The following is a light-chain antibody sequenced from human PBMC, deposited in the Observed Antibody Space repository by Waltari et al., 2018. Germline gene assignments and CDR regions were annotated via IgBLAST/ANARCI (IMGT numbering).Light chain of an antibody. CDR1: QSVRNY. V-gene: IGKV3-11*01. Sequence: EIVLTQSPATLSLSPGERATLSCRASQSVRNYLAWYQQKPGQAPRLLIHDASDRATGLPGRFISGGSGEDFTLTISRLEPEDFAVYCCQQRNSWPLTFGGGTKVEIK. J-gene: IGKJ4*01. CDR2: DAS. CDR3: QQRNSWPLT.